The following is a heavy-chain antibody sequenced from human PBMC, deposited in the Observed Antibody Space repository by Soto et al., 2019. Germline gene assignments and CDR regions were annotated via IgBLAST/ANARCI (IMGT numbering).Heavy chain of an antibody. CDR3: AKDGNIYSSGWYAPSLDY. D-gene: IGHD6-19*01. J-gene: IGHJ4*02. Sequence: PGGSLRLSCAASGFTFSSYGMHWVRQAPGKGLEWVAVISYDGSNTYYGDTVQGRFTISRDNSKNTLSLQMNSLRAEDTAVYYCAKDGNIYSSGWYAPSLDYWGQGT. V-gene: IGHV3-30*18. CDR2: ISYDGSNT. CDR1: GFTFSSYG.